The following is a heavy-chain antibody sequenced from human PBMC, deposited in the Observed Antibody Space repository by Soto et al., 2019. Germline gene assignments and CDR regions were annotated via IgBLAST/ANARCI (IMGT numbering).Heavy chain of an antibody. CDR1: VVSISSSNW. J-gene: IGHJ5*02. CDR3: ARGYFIAAAGKPHWFDP. V-gene: IGHV4-4*02. CDR2: IYHSGST. D-gene: IGHD6-13*01. Sequence: PSETLSLTCAFSVVSISSSNWWSWVRQPPGKGLEWIGEIYHSGSTNYNPSLKSRVTISVDKSKNQFSLKLSSVTAADTAVYYCARGYFIAAAGKPHWFDPWGQGTRVTVSS.